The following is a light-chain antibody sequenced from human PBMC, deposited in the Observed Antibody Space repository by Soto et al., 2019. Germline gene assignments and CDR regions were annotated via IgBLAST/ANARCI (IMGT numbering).Light chain of an antibody. CDR2: EVN. V-gene: IGLV2-23*02. J-gene: IGLJ3*02. Sequence: QSALTQPASVSGSPGQSITISCTGTSNDVGGYNLVSWFQQHPGKAPKLMISEVNKRPSGVSNRFSGSKSANTASLTISGLQAEDEADDYCCSHVGGSSPQWVFGGGTKLPVL. CDR1: SNDVGGYNL. CDR3: CSHVGGSSPQWV.